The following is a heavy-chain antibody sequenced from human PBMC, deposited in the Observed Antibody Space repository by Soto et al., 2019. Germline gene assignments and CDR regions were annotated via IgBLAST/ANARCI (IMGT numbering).Heavy chain of an antibody. V-gene: IGHV1-18*01. D-gene: IGHD3-10*01. Sequence: ASVKVSCKASGYTFNNYGISWVRQAPGQGLEWMGWINCYNGNRNYAQNLQGRVTMTTDTWTSTAHMELRSLRSDDTAVYYCARDGADYNGMDVWGQGTTVPVSS. CDR2: INCYNGNR. CDR3: ARDGADYNGMDV. CDR1: GYTFNNYG. J-gene: IGHJ6*02.